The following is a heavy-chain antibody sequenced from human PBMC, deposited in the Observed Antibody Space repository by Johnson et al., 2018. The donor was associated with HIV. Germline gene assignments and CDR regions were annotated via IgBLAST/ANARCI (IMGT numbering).Heavy chain of an antibody. CDR2: SGSGGST. V-gene: IGHV3-66*02. Sequence: VQLVESGGGLVQPGGSLRLSCAASGFTVSNNYMTWVRQAPGKGLEWVSGISGSGGSTYYADSVKGRFTISRDNSKNTLYLQMNSLRAEDTAVYYCAKGRSGTTASIDAFDIWGQGTMVTVSS. J-gene: IGHJ3*02. D-gene: IGHD1-7*01. CDR3: AKGRSGTTASIDAFDI. CDR1: GFTVSNNY.